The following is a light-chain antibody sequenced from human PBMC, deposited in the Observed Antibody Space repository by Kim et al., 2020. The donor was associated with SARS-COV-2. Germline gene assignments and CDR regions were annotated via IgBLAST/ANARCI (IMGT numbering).Light chain of an antibody. V-gene: IGLV2-11*01. CDR1: SSDVGGYSY. CDR2: AVT. J-gene: IGLJ3*02. Sequence: QSALTQPRPVSGSPTQSVTISCTGTSSDVGGYSYVSWYQQHPGKAPKVMIYAVTKRPSGVPDRFSGSKSGNTASLTISGLQAEDEADYYCCSYAGRSTWVFGGGTQLTVL. CDR3: CSYAGRSTWV.